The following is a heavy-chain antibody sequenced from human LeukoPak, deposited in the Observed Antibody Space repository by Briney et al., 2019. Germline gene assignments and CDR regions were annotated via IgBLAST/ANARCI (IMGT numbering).Heavy chain of an antibody. D-gene: IGHD1-26*01. CDR3: ARDGGSYYPYFYYYYMDV. CDR2: ISYDGSNK. J-gene: IGHJ6*03. Sequence: GGSLRLSCAASGFTFSSYAMHWVRQAPGKGLGWVTVISYDGSNKYYADPVKGRFTISRDNSKNTLYLEMNSLRAEDKAVYYCARDGGSYYPYFYYYYMDVWGKGTTVTVSS. CDR1: GFTFSSYA. V-gene: IGHV3-30*04.